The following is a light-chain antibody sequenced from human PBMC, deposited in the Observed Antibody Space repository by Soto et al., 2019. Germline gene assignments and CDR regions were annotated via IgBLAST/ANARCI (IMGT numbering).Light chain of an antibody. Sequence: EFVLTQSPATLSLSPGERATLSCLASQSLTNSFIAWYQQKPGQAPRLLIYDTSIRASGIPDRFSGSGSGTDFTLTISRLEPEDFAVYYCQQYGSSPRTFGQGTKVDIK. V-gene: IGKV3-20*01. CDR2: DTS. J-gene: IGKJ1*01. CDR1: QSLTNSF. CDR3: QQYGSSPRT.